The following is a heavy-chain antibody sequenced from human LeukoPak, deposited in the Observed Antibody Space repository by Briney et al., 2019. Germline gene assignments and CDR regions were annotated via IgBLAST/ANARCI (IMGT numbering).Heavy chain of an antibody. D-gene: IGHD2-2*01. CDR2: INSDGSST. CDR3: ARDLFQLDCSSTSCYGDAVDY. J-gene: IGHJ4*02. V-gene: IGHV3-74*01. Sequence: GGSLRLSCAASGFTFSSYWMRWVRQAPGKGLVWVSRINSDGSSTSYADSVKGRFTISRDNAKNTLYLQMNSLRAEDTAVYYCARDLFQLDCSSTSCYGDAVDYWGQGTLVTVSS. CDR1: GFTFSSYW.